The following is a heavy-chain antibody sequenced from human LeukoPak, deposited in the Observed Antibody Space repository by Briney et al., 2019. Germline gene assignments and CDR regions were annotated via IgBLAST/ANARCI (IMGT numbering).Heavy chain of an antibody. J-gene: IGHJ4*02. Sequence: PSQTLSLTCTVSDGSISSGAYYWSWIRQPPGKGLEWIGYIWHSGSTYYNPSLRSRITMSVDRSKNQFSLKLNSVTVADTAVYYCARGLNYAGSGYYFDSWGPGTLVTVSS. V-gene: IGHV4-30-2*01. D-gene: IGHD3-22*01. CDR3: ARGLNYAGSGYYFDS. CDR2: IWHSGST. CDR1: DGSISSGAYY.